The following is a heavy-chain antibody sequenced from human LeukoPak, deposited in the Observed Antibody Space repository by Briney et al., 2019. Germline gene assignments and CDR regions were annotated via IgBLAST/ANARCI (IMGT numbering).Heavy chain of an antibody. J-gene: IGHJ4*02. D-gene: IGHD2-15*01. CDR1: GYTFTSYG. CDR2: ISAYNGNT. Sequence: ASVKVSRKASGYTFTSYGISWVRQAPGQGLEWMGWISAYNGNTNYAQKLQGRVTMTTDTSTSTAYMELRSLRSDDTAVYYCARVPLGVVVVAATPNFDYWGQGTLVTASS. CDR3: ARVPLGVVVVAATPNFDY. V-gene: IGHV1-18*01.